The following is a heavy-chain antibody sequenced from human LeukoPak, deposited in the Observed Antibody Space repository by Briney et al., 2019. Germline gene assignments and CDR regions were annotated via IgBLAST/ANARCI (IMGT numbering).Heavy chain of an antibody. CDR1: GVSVSNHY. J-gene: IGHJ4*02. D-gene: IGHD6-19*01. CDR3: ARQSIGWHFDS. CDR2: FYYSGVT. V-gene: IGHV4-59*02. Sequence: KSWETLSLICSVSGVSVSNHYWSWVQHPAGKGLEWIGWFYYSGVTYFNPSLGSRVTISTDTSRNHLSLYLRSLTAADTAMNYCARQSIGWHFDSCGQGALVTVSS.